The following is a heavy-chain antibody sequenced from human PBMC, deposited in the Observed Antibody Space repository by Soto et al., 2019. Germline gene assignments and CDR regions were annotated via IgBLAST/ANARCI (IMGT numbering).Heavy chain of an antibody. Sequence: SETLSLTCAVYGGCFSGYYWSWLRQRTGKGLEWIGENNHRGSTNYNPSLKSRVTISVDTSKNQFSLKLSSVTAADTAVYYCARKGGYYDFWSGYYYYGMDVWGQGTTVTVS. D-gene: IGHD3-3*01. V-gene: IGHV4-34*01. CDR2: NNHRGST. CDR1: GGCFSGYY. CDR3: ARKGGYYDFWSGYYYYGMDV. J-gene: IGHJ6*02.